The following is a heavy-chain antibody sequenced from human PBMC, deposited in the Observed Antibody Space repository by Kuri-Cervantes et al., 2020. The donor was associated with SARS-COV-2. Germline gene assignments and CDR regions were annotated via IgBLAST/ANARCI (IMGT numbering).Heavy chain of an antibody. D-gene: IGHD6-19*01. J-gene: IGHJ5*02. CDR3: AREGVGGPIAVAGIGVFDP. Sequence: LRLSCTVSGGSISSGSYYWSWIRQPAGKGLEWIGRIYTTGSTNYNPSLKSRVTISVDTSKNQFSLKLSSVTAADTALYYCAREGVGGPIAVAGIGVFDPWGQGTLVTVSS. V-gene: IGHV4-61*02. CDR2: IYTTGST. CDR1: GGSISSGSYY.